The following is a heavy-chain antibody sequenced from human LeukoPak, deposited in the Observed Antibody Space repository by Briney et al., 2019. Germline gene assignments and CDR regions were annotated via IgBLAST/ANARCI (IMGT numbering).Heavy chain of an antibody. Sequence: GGSLRLSCAASGFTFSSYEMNWVRQAPGKWLEWVSDISSSGSTIYYADSVKGRFTISRDNAKNSLYLQMNSLRAEDTAVYYCARDSSSWTPRGGFNWFDPWGQGTLVTVSS. CDR3: ARDSSSWTPRGGFNWFDP. D-gene: IGHD6-13*01. CDR1: GFTFSSYE. CDR2: ISSSGSTI. V-gene: IGHV3-48*03. J-gene: IGHJ5*02.